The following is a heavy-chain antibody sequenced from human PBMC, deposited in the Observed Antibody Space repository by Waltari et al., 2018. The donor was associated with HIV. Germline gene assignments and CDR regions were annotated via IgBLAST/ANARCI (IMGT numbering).Heavy chain of an antibody. CDR2: IDPDSGLA. D-gene: IGHD3-10*01. CDR3: ARMYYGSWFTMADYGLDV. Sequence: QVQLVQSGAEVKKPGAPVTASCKASGSTSSGAYLHWVGQPPGQGLEWLGRIDPDSGLANYAQTFQGRVTMTRAKSIGTVYLKLSGLRSDDTALYYCARMYYGSWFTMADYGLDVWGQGTTVTVSS. J-gene: IGHJ6*02. CDR1: GSTSSGAY. V-gene: IGHV1-2*06.